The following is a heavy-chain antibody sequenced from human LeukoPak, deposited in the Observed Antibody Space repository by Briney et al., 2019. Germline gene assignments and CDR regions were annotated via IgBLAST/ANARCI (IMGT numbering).Heavy chain of an antibody. CDR2: ISGSGGST. V-gene: IGHV3-23*01. CDR1: GLTFSSYA. CDR3: AKDSSGYYSNWFDP. D-gene: IGHD3-22*01. Sequence: GGSLRLSCAASGLTFSSYAMSWVRQAPGKGLEWVSAISGSGGSTYYADSVKGRFTISRDNSKNTLYLQMNSLRAEDTAVYYCAKDSSGYYSNWFDPWGQGTLVTVSS. J-gene: IGHJ5*02.